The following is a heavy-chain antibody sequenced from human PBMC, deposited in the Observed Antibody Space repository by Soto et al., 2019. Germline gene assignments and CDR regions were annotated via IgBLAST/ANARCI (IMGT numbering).Heavy chain of an antibody. CDR2: IIPIFGTA. D-gene: IGHD4-4*01. CDR1: GGTFSSYA. V-gene: IGHV1-69*12. J-gene: IGHJ6*02. CDR3: ASPTVGYYKRMDV. Sequence: QVQLVQSGAEVKKPGSSVKVSCKASGGTFSSYAISWVRQAPGHGLEWMGGIIPIFGTADYAQKFRGRVTITADESTSTGYMELSSLRSEDTAVDYCASPTVGYYKRMDVWGQGTTVTVSS.